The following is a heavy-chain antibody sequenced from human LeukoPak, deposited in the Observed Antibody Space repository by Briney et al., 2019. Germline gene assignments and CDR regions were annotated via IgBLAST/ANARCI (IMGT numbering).Heavy chain of an antibody. Sequence: SETLCLTCTVSGDSLSSGLYYWGWFRQPPGKGLTWIGSVYYSGSTLFSASFENRVAMPVDRSKNQFSLKLNSVTAADTATYYCARLCQGTTCAKFEYWGQGIVVTVAS. D-gene: IGHD1-1*01. J-gene: IGHJ4*02. V-gene: IGHV4-39*01. CDR1: GDSLSSGLYY. CDR2: VYYSGST. CDR3: ARLCQGTTCAKFEY.